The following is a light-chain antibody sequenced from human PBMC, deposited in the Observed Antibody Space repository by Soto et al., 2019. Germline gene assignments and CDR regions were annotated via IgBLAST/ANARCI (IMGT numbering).Light chain of an antibody. Sequence: QSVLTQPPSASAAPGQKVTLSCSGSSSNIGNNYVSWYQQLPGTAPKLLIYENNKRPSGIPDRFSGSKSGTSATLGITGLQTGDEADYYCGTWDSSLSLYVFGTGTKVTVL. CDR1: SSNIGNNY. J-gene: IGLJ1*01. CDR2: ENN. V-gene: IGLV1-51*02. CDR3: GTWDSSLSLYV.